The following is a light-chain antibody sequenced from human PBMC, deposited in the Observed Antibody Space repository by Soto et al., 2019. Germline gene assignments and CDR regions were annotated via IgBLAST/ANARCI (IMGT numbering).Light chain of an antibody. CDR2: DVN. CDR1: SSDVGNYNY. Sequence: QSALTQPRSVSGSPGQSVTISCTGTSSDVGNYNYVSWYQQHPGKAPKVMIYDVNKWPSGVPDRFSGSKSGNTASLTISGLQAEDEADYCCCSYAGSYTWVFGGGTKLTVL. J-gene: IGLJ3*02. V-gene: IGLV2-11*01. CDR3: CSYAGSYTWV.